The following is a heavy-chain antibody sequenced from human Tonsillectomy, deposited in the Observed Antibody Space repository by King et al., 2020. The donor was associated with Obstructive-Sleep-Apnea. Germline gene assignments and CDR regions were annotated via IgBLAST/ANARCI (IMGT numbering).Heavy chain of an antibody. V-gene: IGHV4-39*07. CDR3: ATLWSGYQYYYYYGMDV. CDR1: GGSISSSSYY. Sequence: QLQESGPGLVKPSETLSLTCTVSGGSISSSSYYWGWIRQPPGTGLEWIGSIYYSGSTYYNPSLKSRVTISVDTSKNQFSLRLSSVTAADTAVYYCATLWSGYQYYYYYGMDVWGQGTTVTVSS. CDR2: IYYSGST. D-gene: IGHD3-3*01. J-gene: IGHJ6*02.